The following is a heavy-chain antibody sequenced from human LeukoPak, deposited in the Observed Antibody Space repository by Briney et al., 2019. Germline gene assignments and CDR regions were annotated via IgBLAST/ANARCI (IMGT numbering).Heavy chain of an antibody. D-gene: IGHD6-19*01. CDR2: IIPILDIT. Sequence: SVKVSCKASGGTLRNYAISWVRQAPGQGLEWMGKIIPILDITNYAQKFQGRVTITADKSTSTAYMELSSLRSEDTAVYYCARGGPRAVAGPFDVWGQGTMVTISS. CDR1: GGTLRNYA. V-gene: IGHV1-69*04. J-gene: IGHJ3*01. CDR3: ARGGPRAVAGPFDV.